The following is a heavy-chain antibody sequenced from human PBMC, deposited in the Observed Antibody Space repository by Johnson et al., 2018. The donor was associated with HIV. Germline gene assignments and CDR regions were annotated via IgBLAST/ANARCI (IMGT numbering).Heavy chain of an antibody. CDR3: ARAGVVFSTASHDAFDI. V-gene: IGHV3-33*05. D-gene: IGHD2-21*01. Sequence: QVQLVESGGGVVQPGGSLRLSCAASGFTFSSYAMHWVRQAPAKGLEWVAVISYDGSDKYCTDSVKGRFTMSRDNSKNTLCLQMNSLRAEDTAVYYCARAGVVFSTASHDAFDIWGQGTMVTVSS. CDR2: ISYDGSDK. CDR1: GFTFSSYA. J-gene: IGHJ3*02.